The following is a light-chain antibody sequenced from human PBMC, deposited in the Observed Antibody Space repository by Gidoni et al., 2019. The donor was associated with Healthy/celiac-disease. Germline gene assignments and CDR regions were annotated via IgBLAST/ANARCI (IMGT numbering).Light chain of an antibody. V-gene: IGLV3-19*01. CDR2: GKN. CDR1: SLRSYY. Sequence: SSELTQDPAVSVALGQTVRITCQGDSLRSYYASWYQQKPGQAPVLVIYGKNNRPSGITDRFSGSSSGNTAALTITGAQAEDEADDYCNSRDSSGNHHVVFGGGTKLTVL. CDR3: NSRDSSGNHHVV. J-gene: IGLJ2*01.